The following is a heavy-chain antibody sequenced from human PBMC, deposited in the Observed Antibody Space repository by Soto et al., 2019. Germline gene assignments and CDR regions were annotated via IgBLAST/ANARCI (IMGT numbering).Heavy chain of an antibody. CDR2: INPNGGDT. V-gene: IGHV1-46*01. D-gene: IGHD1-1*01. CDR1: GYIFTSRY. Sequence: QAQLVQSGAEVKKPGASDKVSCKTSGYIFTSRYMHWVRQAPGQGLEWMAIINPNGGDTIYAHGFPGRVSVTSDTSTSTGYMELSTLRFEDTAVYFCARDRGRTDWENEGRDFWGQGTKATASS. CDR3: ARDRGRTDWENEGRDF. J-gene: IGHJ3*01.